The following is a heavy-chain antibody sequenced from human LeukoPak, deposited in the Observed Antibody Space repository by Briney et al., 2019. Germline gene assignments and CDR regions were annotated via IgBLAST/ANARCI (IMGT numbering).Heavy chain of an antibody. CDR1: GYTFTGYY. Sequence: ASVKVSCKASGYTFTGYYMHWVRQAPGQGLEWMGWINPNSGGTNYAQKFQGGVTMTRDTSITTAYMELSSLRSDDTAVYYRARDVGEYCSSTNCYASHYWGQGTLVTVSS. J-gene: IGHJ4*02. D-gene: IGHD2-2*01. V-gene: IGHV1-2*02. CDR2: INPNSGGT. CDR3: ARDVGEYCSSTNCYASHY.